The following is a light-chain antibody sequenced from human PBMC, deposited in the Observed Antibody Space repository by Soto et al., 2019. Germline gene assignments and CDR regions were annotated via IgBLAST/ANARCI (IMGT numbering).Light chain of an antibody. CDR3: CSYAGSSTVV. CDR1: SSDVGSYNL. J-gene: IGLJ2*01. CDR2: EGS. Sequence: QSVLTQPASGSGSPGQSITFSCTGTSSDVGSYNLVSWYQQHPGKAPKLMIYEGSKRPSGVSNRFSGSKSGNTASLTISGLQAEDEADYYCCSYAGSSTVVFGGGTKLTVL. V-gene: IGLV2-23*01.